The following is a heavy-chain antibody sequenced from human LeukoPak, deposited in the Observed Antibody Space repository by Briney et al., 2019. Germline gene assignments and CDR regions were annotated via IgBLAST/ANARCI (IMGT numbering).Heavy chain of an antibody. CDR3: ARDRIRAIDY. D-gene: IGHD2/OR15-2a*01. CDR2: IYYSGST. V-gene: IGHV4-59*01. CDR1: GGSIGTYY. Sequence: SETLSLTCSVSGGSIGTYYWSWIRQPPGKGLEWIGYIYYSGSTNYNPSLKSRVTMSIDTSQNQFSLKLSSVTAADTAVYYCARDRIRAIDYWGQGTLVTVSS. J-gene: IGHJ4*02.